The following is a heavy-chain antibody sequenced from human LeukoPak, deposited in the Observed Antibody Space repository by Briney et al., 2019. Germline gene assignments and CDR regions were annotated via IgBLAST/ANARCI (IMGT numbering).Heavy chain of an antibody. CDR2: IGTAGDT. Sequence: GGSLRLSCAASGFTFSSYDMHWVRQATGKGLEWVSAIGTAGDTYYSGSVKGRFTISRENAKNSLYLQMNSLRAGDTAVYYCARASYDSSGYRIWYFDLWGRGTLVTVSS. J-gene: IGHJ2*01. V-gene: IGHV3-13*01. CDR3: ARASYDSSGYRIWYFDL. D-gene: IGHD3-22*01. CDR1: GFTFSSYD.